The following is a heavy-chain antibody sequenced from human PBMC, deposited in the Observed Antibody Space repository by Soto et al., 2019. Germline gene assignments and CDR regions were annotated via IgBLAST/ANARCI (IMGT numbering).Heavy chain of an antibody. CDR2: INPGGGST. Sequence: QVQLVQSGAEVKKPGASVKVSCKASGFTFTDYYMHWVRQAPGQGLEWMGLINPGGGSTTYTQKFMARVTMTRDTSTSTVYMELRSLRSEDTAVYYCAREAGLHRGFDPWGQGTLVTVSS. V-gene: IGHV1-46*01. J-gene: IGHJ5*02. CDR1: GFTFTDYY. CDR3: AREAGLHRGFDP. D-gene: IGHD4-4*01.